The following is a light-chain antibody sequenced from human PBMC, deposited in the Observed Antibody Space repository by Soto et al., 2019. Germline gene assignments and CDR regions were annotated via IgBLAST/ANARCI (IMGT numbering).Light chain of an antibody. CDR2: DAS. CDR1: QDISNY. J-gene: IGKJ4*01. Sequence: DVQMTQSPSSLSASVGDRVTITCQASQDISNYLHWYQQKPGKAPKLLIYDASNLETGVPSRFSGSGSGTDFTFTISSLQPEDIATYYCQQYDNPPFGGGTKVEIK. CDR3: QQYDNPP. V-gene: IGKV1-33*01.